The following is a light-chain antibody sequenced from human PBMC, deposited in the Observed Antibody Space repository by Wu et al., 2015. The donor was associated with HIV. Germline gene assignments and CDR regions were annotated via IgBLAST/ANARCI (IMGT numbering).Light chain of an antibody. J-gene: IGKJ2*03. V-gene: IGKV3-20*01. CDR2: AAS. CDR1: QSVSSSY. CDR3: QHYDSSPYS. Sequence: EIVLTQSPGTLSLSPGERATLSCRASQSVSSSYLAWYQQKPGRAPRLLIYAASNRATGIPDRFSASGSGTDFTLIISRLEPEDFAVYYCQHYDSSPYSFGPGPSWRSN.